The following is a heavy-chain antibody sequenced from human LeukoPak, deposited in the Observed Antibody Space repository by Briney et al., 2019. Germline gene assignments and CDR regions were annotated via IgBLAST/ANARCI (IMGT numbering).Heavy chain of an antibody. J-gene: IGHJ6*02. CDR2: ISSSGSTI. V-gene: IGHV3-11*01. CDR3: ARDTPYYCSSTSCYFGAYYYYGMDV. CDR1: GFTFSDYY. Sequence: GSLRLSCAASGFTFSDYYMSWIRQAPGKGLEWVSYISSSGSTIYYADSVKGRFTISRDNAKNSLYLQMNSLRAEDTAVYYCARDTPYYCSSTSCYFGAYYYYGMDVWGQGTTVTVSS. D-gene: IGHD2-2*01.